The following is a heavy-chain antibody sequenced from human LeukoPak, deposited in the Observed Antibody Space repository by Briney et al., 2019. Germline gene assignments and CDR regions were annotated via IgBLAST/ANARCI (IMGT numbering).Heavy chain of an antibody. CDR1: GFTFSSYA. D-gene: IGHD3-22*01. CDR2: ISYDGSNK. Sequence: GGSLRLSCAASGFTFSSYAMHWVRQAPGKGLEWVAVISYDGSNKYYADSVKGRFTISRDNSKNTLYLQMNSLRAEDTAVYYCARGGDYDSSGSPGIGAFDIWGQGTKVTVSS. V-gene: IGHV3-30-3*01. CDR3: ARGGDYDSSGSPGIGAFDI. J-gene: IGHJ3*02.